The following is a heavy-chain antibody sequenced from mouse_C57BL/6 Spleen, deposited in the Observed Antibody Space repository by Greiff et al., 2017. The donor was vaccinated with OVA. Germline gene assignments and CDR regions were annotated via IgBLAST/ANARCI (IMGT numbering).Heavy chain of an antibody. Sequence: VQLQQPGAELVRPGTSVKLSCKASGYTFTSYWMHWVKQRPGQGLEWIGVIDPSDSYTNYNQKFKGKATLTVETSSSTAYIQLSSLTSEDSAVYYCASYGSAWFAYWGQGTLVTVSA. V-gene: IGHV1-59*01. CDR2: IDPSDSYT. J-gene: IGHJ3*01. D-gene: IGHD1-1*01. CDR1: GYTFTSYW. CDR3: ASYGSAWFAY.